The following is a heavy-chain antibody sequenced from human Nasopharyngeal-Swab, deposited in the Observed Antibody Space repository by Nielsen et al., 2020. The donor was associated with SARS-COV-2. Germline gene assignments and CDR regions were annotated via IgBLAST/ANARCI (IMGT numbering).Heavy chain of an antibody. J-gene: IGHJ6*02. CDR2: TRPLFLC. CDR3: ARGGRHGCSSANRPCAIDV. D-gene: IGHD2-2*01. Sequence: VRQAPGKGLEWIGETRPLFLCHSPPSLTRRFSLSVDASKMLFSLKLDSVTAADTAVYYCARGGRHGCSSANRPCAIDVWGQGATVTVSS. V-gene: IGHV4-55*08.